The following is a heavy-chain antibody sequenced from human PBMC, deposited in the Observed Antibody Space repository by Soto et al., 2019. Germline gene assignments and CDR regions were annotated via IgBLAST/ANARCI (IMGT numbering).Heavy chain of an antibody. D-gene: IGHD1-26*01. J-gene: IGHJ6*02. V-gene: IGHV3-33*01. CDR2: IWFDGTNY. CDR1: GFTFSSYG. Sequence: QVQLVESGGGVVQPGGSLRLSCAASGFTFSSYGMHWVRQAPGEGLEWVALIWFDGTNYRQADSVRGRFSVSRDNSKNDLYLQMDSLRAGDTGVYYCARDFTMGATYSGPSFYSMDVWGQGTTVTVSS. CDR3: ARDFTMGATYSGPSFYSMDV.